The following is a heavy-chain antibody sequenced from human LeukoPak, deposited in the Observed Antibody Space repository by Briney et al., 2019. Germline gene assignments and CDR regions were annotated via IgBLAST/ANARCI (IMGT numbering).Heavy chain of an antibody. CDR2: ISDGGSTT. D-gene: IGHD3-22*01. CDR1: GFTFSSYW. CDR3: SRSAYYDGSGNYYDY. Sequence: GGSLRLSCAASGFTFSSYWMHWVRQAPGKGLVWVSRISDGGSTTTYADSVKGRFTISRDNAKNTLYLQMNGLRAEDTAMYYCSRSAYYDGSGNYYDYWGQGTLVTVSS. J-gene: IGHJ4*02. V-gene: IGHV3-74*01.